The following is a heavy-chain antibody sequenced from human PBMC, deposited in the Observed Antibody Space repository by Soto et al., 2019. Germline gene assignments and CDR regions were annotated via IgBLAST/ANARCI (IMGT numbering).Heavy chain of an antibody. CDR2: TYYGGST. CDR1: GGSIRTYY. D-gene: IGHD3-10*01. Sequence: QVQLQESGPGLVKPSETLSLTCSVSGGSIRTYYWSWIRQSPGKTMEWIGNTYYGGSTNYNPSLESRATISVDMSKTQFSLKLTSVTAADTAVYSCARSGRYYGSGSYPPFDYWGQGILVTVSS. V-gene: IGHV4-59*01. J-gene: IGHJ4*02. CDR3: ARSGRYYGSGSYPPFDY.